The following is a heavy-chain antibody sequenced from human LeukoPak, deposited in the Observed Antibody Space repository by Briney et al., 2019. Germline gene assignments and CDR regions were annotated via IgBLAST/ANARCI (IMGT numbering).Heavy chain of an antibody. V-gene: IGHV3-23*01. J-gene: IGHJ4*02. CDR2: ISGSGGST. CDR1: GFTFSSYG. D-gene: IGHD5-12*01. Sequence: GGTLRLSCAASGFTFSSYGMSWVRQAPGKGLEWVSAISGSGGSTYYADSVKGRFTISRDNSKNTLYLQMNSLRAEDTAVYYCAEGGGYDWPGIDYWGQGTLVTVSS. CDR3: AEGGGYDWPGIDY.